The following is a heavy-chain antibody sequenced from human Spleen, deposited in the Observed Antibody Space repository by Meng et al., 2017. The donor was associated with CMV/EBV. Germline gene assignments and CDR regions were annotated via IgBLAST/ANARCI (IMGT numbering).Heavy chain of an antibody. CDR1: GYTFTSYG. Sequence: ASVKVSCKASGYTFTSYGISWVRQAPGQGLEWMGWINPISGDTNYAQKFQGRVTMTRDTSISTAYMELSRLRSDDTAVYYCAREPRLHWGSSYYYGMDVWGQGTTVTV. CDR3: AREPRLHWGSSYYYGMDV. CDR2: INPISGDT. V-gene: IGHV1-2*02. J-gene: IGHJ6*02. D-gene: IGHD3-16*01.